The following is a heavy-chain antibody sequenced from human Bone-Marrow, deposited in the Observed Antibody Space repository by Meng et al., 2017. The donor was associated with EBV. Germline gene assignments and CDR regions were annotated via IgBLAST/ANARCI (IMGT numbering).Heavy chain of an antibody. CDR2: IPSDGSHNK. D-gene: IGHD1-14*01. J-gene: IGHJ5*02. CDR3: AKDLSGRFDP. V-gene: IGHV3-30*18. Sequence: VRAXGGVVQPWRXWRLSCEASGFTFGNYGFHWVRQASGKGPEWVAIIPSDGSHNKYYADSVKGRFTISRDNSKNTLYLQMNSLRTEDTAVYYCAKDLSGRFDPWGQGTLVTVSS. CDR1: GFTFGNYG.